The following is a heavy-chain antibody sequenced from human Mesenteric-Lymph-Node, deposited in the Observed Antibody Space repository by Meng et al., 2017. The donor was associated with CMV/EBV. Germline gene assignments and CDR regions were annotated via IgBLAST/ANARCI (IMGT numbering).Heavy chain of an antibody. CDR2: INDGNGNT. J-gene: IGHJ4*02. CDR3: ARGFQFDY. CDR1: GYTFTRYA. Sequence: KDSCKASGYTFTRYAMQWVRQAHGQRLEWMGWINDGNGNTKYSQKFQGRVTITRDTSASTAYMELSSLRSEDTAVYYCARGFQFDYWGQGTLVTVSS. V-gene: IGHV1-3*01.